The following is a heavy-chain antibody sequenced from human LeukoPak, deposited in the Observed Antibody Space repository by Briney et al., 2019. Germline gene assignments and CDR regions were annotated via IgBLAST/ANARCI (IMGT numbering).Heavy chain of an antibody. D-gene: IGHD5-24*01. Sequence: SETLSLTCSVSGGSISSGSYYWSWIRQPAGKGLEWIGCIFPSGSTNYNSSLKSRVTISVDTSKNQFSLKVSSVTAADTAVYYCARGRRDGYNFYWYFDLWGRGTLVTVSS. CDR1: GGSISSGSYY. J-gene: IGHJ2*01. CDR3: ARGRRDGYNFYWYFDL. V-gene: IGHV4-61*02. CDR2: IFPSGST.